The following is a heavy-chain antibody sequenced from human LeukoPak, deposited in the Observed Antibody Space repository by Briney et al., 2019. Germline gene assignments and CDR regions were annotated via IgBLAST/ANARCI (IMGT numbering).Heavy chain of an antibody. V-gene: IGHV3-48*03. CDR1: GFTFSSYE. CDR3: AREAAAGTGWFDP. CDR2: ISSSGSTI. Sequence: GGSLRLSCAASGFTFSSYEVNWVRQAPGKGLEWVSYISSSGSTIYYADSVKGRFTISGDNAKNSLYLQMNSLRAEDTAVYYCAREAAAGTGWFDPWGQGTLVTVSS. D-gene: IGHD6-13*01. J-gene: IGHJ5*02.